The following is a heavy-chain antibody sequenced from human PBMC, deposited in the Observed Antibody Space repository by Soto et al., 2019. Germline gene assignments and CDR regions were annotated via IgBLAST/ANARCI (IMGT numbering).Heavy chain of an antibody. D-gene: IGHD3-22*01. Sequence: GGSLRLSCAASGFTSSSYAMRWVRQAPGKGLEWVSAISGSGGSTYYADSVKGRFTISRDNSKNTLYLQMNSLRAEDTAVYYCAKTLYYYDSSGYQWGQGTAVTVSS. CDR2: ISGSGGST. V-gene: IGHV3-23*01. CDR3: AKTLYYYDSSGYQ. CDR1: GFTSSSYA. J-gene: IGHJ6*02.